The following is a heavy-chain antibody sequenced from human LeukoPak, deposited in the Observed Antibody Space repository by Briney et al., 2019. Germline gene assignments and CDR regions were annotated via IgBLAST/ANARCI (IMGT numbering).Heavy chain of an antibody. D-gene: IGHD3-3*01. J-gene: IGHJ6*03. V-gene: IGHV4-4*09. CDR1: GGSISSYY. CDR3: ARTYYDFWSGYGNYYYYYMDV. CDR2: IYTSGST. Sequence: PSETLSLTCTVSGGSISSYYWSWIRQPPGKGLEWIGYIYTSGSTNYHPSLKSRVTISVDTSKNQLSLKLSSVTAADTAVYYCARTYYDFWSGYGNYYYYYMDVWGKGTTVTVSS.